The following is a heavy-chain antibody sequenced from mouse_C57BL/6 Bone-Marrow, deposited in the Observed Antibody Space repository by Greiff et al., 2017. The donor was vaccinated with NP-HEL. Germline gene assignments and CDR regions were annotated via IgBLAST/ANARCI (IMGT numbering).Heavy chain of an antibody. CDR1: GFSLTSYG. V-gene: IGHV2-2*01. J-gene: IGHJ3*01. D-gene: IGHD1-1*01. CDR2: IWSGGSK. CDR3: ARRGYGSFAY. Sequence: VKVVESGPGLVQPSQSLSITCTVSGFSLTSYGVHWVRQSPGKGLEWLGVIWSGGSKDYNAAFISRLSISKDNSKSQVFFKMNSLQADDTAIYYCARRGYGSFAYWGQGTLVTVSA.